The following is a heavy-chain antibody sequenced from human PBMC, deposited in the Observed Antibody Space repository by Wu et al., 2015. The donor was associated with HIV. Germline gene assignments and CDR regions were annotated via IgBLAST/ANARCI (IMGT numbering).Heavy chain of an antibody. D-gene: IGHD6-19*01. CDR3: ARRGSSGWSQSTHYDY. J-gene: IGHJ4*02. CDR1: GGTFGDSV. V-gene: IGHV1-18*01. CDR2: ISAYNGNT. Sequence: VQLVQSGAEVKKPGSSLKVSCRASGGTFGDSVVTWVRQAPGQGLEWMGWISAYNGNTNYAQKLQGRVTMTTDTSTSTAYMELRSLRSDDTAVYYCARRGSSGWSQSTHYDYVGPGNAGHRLL.